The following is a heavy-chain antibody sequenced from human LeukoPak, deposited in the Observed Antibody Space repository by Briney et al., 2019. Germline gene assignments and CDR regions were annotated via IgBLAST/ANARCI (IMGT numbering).Heavy chain of an antibody. Sequence: GGSLRLSCAVSGFTFRNYRMNWVRRAPGKGLEWVANIKQDGSEEYYVDSVKGRFTISRDNAKNSLYLQMSSLRAEDTAVYYCATLSGDSHGYDYWGLGTLVTVSS. CDR1: GFTFRNYR. CDR3: ATLSGDSHGYDY. J-gene: IGHJ4*02. D-gene: IGHD5-18*01. V-gene: IGHV3-7*05. CDR2: IKQDGSEE.